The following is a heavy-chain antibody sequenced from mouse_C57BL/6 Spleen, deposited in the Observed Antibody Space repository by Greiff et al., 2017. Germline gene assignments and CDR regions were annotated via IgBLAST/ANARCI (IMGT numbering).Heavy chain of an antibody. CDR2: IDPNSGGT. D-gene: IGHD1-1*01. Sequence: QVHVKQPGAELVKPGASVKLSCKASGYTFTSYWMHWVKQRPGRGLEWIGRIDPNSGGTKYNEKFKSKATLTVDKPSSTAYMQLSSLTSEDSAVYYCATNYYGSSHWYFDVWGTGTTVTVSS. CDR3: ATNYYGSSHWYFDV. CDR1: GYTFTSYW. J-gene: IGHJ1*03. V-gene: IGHV1-72*01.